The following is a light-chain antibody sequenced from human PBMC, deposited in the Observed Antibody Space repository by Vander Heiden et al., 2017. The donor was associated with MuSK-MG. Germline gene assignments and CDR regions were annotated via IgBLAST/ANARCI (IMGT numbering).Light chain of an antibody. Sequence: DIQLTQSPSTLSASVGDRVTITCRASESVTGISAWLAWYQQKPGKAPKLLIYDASRWYSGVPERFSGSGSGTEFTLTSSNLQPDDFATYYCQQDNRYYTFGQGTKLE. J-gene: IGKJ2*01. CDR2: DAS. CDR3: QQDNRYYT. CDR1: ESVTGISAW. V-gene: IGKV1-5*01.